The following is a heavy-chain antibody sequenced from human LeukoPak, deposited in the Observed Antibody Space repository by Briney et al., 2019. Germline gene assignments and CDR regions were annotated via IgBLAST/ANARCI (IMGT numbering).Heavy chain of an antibody. J-gene: IGHJ5*02. D-gene: IGHD1-14*01. CDR3: ARVPEIGIGGWFDP. Sequence: PGGSLRLPCAASGFTFSSYEMNWVRQAPGKGLEWVSYISSSGSTIYYADSVKGRFAISRDNAKNSLYLQMNSLRAEDTAVYYCARVPEIGIGGWFDPWGQGTLVTVSS. CDR1: GFTFSSYE. V-gene: IGHV3-48*03. CDR2: ISSSGSTI.